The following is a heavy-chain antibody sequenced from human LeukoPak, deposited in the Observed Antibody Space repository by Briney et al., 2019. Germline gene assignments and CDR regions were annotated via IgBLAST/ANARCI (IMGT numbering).Heavy chain of an antibody. CDR3: ARDPGDYGSGSYDY. Sequence: PGGSLRLSCAASGFTFSSYSMNWVRQAPGKGLEWVSYISSSSSTIYYADSVKGRFTISRDNAKNSLYLQMNSLRAEDTAVYYCARDPGDYGSGSYDYWGQGTLVTVSS. D-gene: IGHD3-10*01. CDR1: GFTFSSYS. J-gene: IGHJ4*02. V-gene: IGHV3-48*04. CDR2: ISSSSSTI.